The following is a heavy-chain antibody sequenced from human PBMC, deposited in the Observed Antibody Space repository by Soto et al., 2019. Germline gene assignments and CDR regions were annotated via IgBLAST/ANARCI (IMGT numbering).Heavy chain of an antibody. V-gene: IGHV4-39*01. CDR2: ISYSGST. CDR1: GGSISSSSYY. D-gene: IGHD3-16*02. CDR3: ARHLLHWGELSLKNWFDP. J-gene: IGHJ5*02. Sequence: SETLSLTCTVSGGSISSSSYYWGWIRQPPGKGLEWIGSISYSGSTYYNPSLKSQVTISVDTSKNQFSLKLSSVTAADTAVYYCARHLLHWGELSLKNWFDPWGQGTLVTVSS.